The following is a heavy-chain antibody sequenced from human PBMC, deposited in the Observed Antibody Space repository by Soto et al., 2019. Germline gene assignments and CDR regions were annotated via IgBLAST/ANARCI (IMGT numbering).Heavy chain of an antibody. CDR3: ARERVSTGPDY. Sequence: QVQLVQSGAEVKKPGASVQVSCKGSGYTFSTYVINWVRQAPGQGLEWMGWISAYNGNTDYAQNLQGRVTMTTETSTTTAYMELRSLRSDDTAIYYCARERVSTGPDYWGQGTLVIVSS. D-gene: IGHD1-1*01. CDR1: GYTFSTYV. V-gene: IGHV1-18*01. J-gene: IGHJ4*02. CDR2: ISAYNGNT.